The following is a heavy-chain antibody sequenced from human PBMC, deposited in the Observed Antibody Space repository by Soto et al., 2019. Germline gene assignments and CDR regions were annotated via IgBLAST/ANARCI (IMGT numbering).Heavy chain of an antibody. D-gene: IGHD3-22*01. Sequence: ASVKVSCKASGYTFTGYYMHWLRQAPGQGLEWMGWINPNSGGTNYAQKFQGWVTMTRDTSISTAYMELSRLRSDDTAVYYCARGSNDSSGYTLYYFDYWGQGTLVTVSS. CDR2: INPNSGGT. J-gene: IGHJ4*02. V-gene: IGHV1-2*04. CDR1: GYTFTGYY. CDR3: ARGSNDSSGYTLYYFDY.